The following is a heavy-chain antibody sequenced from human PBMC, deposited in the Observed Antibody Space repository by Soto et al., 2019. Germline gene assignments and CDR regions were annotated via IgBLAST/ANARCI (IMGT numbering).Heavy chain of an antibody. D-gene: IGHD6-13*01. J-gene: IGHJ4*01. CDR1: GGSISSGGYY. Sequence: QVQLQESGPGLVKPSQTLSLTCTVSGGSISSGGYYWTWIRQHPGKGLAWIGYIYYSGSTYYSPSLKSRVSISVDTSKNQFSLKLRSVTAADTAVYYCARGYSSNWYYFDYWGHGTLVTVST. V-gene: IGHV4-31*03. CDR3: ARGYSSNWYYFDY. CDR2: IYYSGST.